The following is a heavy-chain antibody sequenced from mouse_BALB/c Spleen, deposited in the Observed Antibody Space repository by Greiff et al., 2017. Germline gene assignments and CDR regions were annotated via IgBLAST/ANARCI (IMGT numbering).Heavy chain of an antibody. CDR2: IDPANGNT. V-gene: IGHV14-3*02. CDR3: ARDTTVVDYFDY. D-gene: IGHD1-1*01. Sequence: EVKVVESGAELVKPGASVKLSCTASGFNIKDTYMHWVKQRPEQGLEWIGRIDPANGNTKYDPKFQGKATITADTSSNTAYLQLSSLTSEDTAVYYCARDTTVVDYFDYWGQGTTLTVSS. CDR1: GFNIKDTY. J-gene: IGHJ2*01.